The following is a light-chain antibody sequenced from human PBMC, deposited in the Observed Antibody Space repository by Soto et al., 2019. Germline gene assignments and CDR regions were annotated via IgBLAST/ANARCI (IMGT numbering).Light chain of an antibody. J-gene: IGLJ3*02. V-gene: IGLV1-40*01. Sequence: QSVLTQPPSVSGAPGQRVTISCTGNNSNLGAGYDVHWYQQLPGAAPKLVVFGNRNRPSGVPERFSGSKSGTSASLAITGLQAEDEADYYCQAYDYSLTAFVVGGGTKLTVL. CDR1: NSNLGAGYD. CDR2: GNR. CDR3: QAYDYSLTAFV.